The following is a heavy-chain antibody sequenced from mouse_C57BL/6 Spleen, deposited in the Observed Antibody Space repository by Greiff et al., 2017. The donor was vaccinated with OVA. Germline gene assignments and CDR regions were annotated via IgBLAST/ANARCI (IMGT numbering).Heavy chain of an antibody. V-gene: IGHV5-16*01. Sequence: EVKLMESEGGLVQPGSSMKLSCTASGFTFSDYYMAWVRQVPEKGLEWVANINYDGSSTYYLDSLKSRFIISRDNAKNILYLHISRLTSEDTATYYCARDRGPGAMDYWGQGTSVTVSS. CDR1: GFTFSDYY. CDR3: ARDRGPGAMDY. D-gene: IGHD3-3*01. J-gene: IGHJ4*01. CDR2: INYDGSST.